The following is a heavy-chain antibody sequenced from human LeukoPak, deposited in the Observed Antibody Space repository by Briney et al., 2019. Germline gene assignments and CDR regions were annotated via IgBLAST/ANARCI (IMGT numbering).Heavy chain of an antibody. Sequence: PGGSLRLSCAASGFTFSSYAMSWVRQAPGKGLEWVSAISGSGGSTYYADSVKGRFTISRDNSKNTLYLQMNNLRAEDTAVYYCAKDRDYGDYELQHFDYWGQGTLVTVSS. J-gene: IGHJ4*02. CDR1: GFTFSSYA. V-gene: IGHV3-23*01. CDR2: ISGSGGST. D-gene: IGHD4-17*01. CDR3: AKDRDYGDYELQHFDY.